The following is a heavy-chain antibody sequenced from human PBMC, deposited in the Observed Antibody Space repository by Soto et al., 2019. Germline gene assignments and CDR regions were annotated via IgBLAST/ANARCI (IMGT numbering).Heavy chain of an antibody. CDR2: ISSSSNYV. D-gene: IGHD5-12*01. CDR1: GFIFRNHG. CDR3: ARVGRFYDPLDY. Sequence: EVQLVESGGGLVKPGGSLRLSCVGSGFIFRNHGMNWVRQAPGKGLEWVSSISSSSNYVHYVDSVKGRFTISRDNDENSLCLQMNSLRAEDTAVYFCARVGRFYDPLDYWGQGTLVTVSS. J-gene: IGHJ4*02. V-gene: IGHV3-21*02.